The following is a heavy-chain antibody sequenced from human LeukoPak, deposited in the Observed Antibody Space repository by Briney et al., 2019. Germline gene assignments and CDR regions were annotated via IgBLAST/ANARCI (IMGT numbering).Heavy chain of an antibody. Sequence: GGSLRLSCAASGFTFSDDYMTWVRQTPGKGLEWVANIKQEGSEKFYVDSVKGRFIISRDNAKTSLYLQMSSLRAEDTGVYYCARDFDWLPDLKLNWYFDLWGRGTRVTVSS. CDR2: IKQEGSEK. CDR1: GFTFSDDY. CDR3: ARDFDWLPDLKLNWYFDL. D-gene: IGHD3-9*01. V-gene: IGHV3-7*01. J-gene: IGHJ2*01.